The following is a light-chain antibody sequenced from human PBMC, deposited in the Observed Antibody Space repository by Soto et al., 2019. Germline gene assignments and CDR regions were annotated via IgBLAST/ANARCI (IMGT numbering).Light chain of an antibody. CDR2: KAS. V-gene: IGKV1-5*03. Sequence: DIQVTQSPSTLSASVGDRVTITCRASQSSSSWLAWYQQKPGKAPKLLIYKASSLERGVPSRFSGSGSGTDFTLTISSLQPDDVATYYCQQYNSYSRTFGQGTKVDIK. CDR1: QSSSSW. CDR3: QQYNSYSRT. J-gene: IGKJ1*01.